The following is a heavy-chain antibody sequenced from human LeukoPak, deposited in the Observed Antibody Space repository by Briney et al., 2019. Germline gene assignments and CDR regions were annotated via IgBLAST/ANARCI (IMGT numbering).Heavy chain of an antibody. Sequence: SETLSLTCAVYGGSFSGYYWSWIRQPPGKGLEWIGEINHSGSTNYNPSLKSRVTISVDTSKNQFSLKLSSVTAADTAVYYCAGFAPIKVTKAPPTVDWFDPWGQGTLVTVSS. CDR1: GGSFSGYY. J-gene: IGHJ5*02. V-gene: IGHV4-34*01. D-gene: IGHD4-17*01. CDR2: INHSGST. CDR3: AGFAPIKVTKAPPTVDWFDP.